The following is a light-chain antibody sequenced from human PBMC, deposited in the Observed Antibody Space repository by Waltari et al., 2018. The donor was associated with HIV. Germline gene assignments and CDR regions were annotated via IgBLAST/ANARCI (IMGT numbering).Light chain of an antibody. CDR3: QQYNNWPLT. CDR1: QNIGSN. V-gene: IGKV3-15*01. J-gene: IGKJ4*01. CDR2: GAS. Sequence: EILMTQSPTTLSVSPGERATLSCRASQNIGSNLAWYQQKLGQAPRLLFHGASTTATGVPARFSGSGSGTEFTLTISSLQSEDFALYFCQQYNNWPLTFGGGTKVEN.